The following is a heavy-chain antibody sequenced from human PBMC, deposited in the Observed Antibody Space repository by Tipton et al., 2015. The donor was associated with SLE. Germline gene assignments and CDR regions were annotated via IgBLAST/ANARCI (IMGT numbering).Heavy chain of an antibody. CDR2: ISYDGSNK. V-gene: IGHV3-30*04. CDR3: ARVIVPYYYGMDV. Sequence: SLRLSCAAPGFTFSSYAMHWVRQAPGKGLEWVAVISYDGSNKYYADSVKGRFTISRDNSKNTLYLQMNSLRAEDTAVYYCARVIVPYYYGMDVWGQGTTVTVSS. CDR1: GFTFSSYA. J-gene: IGHJ6*02. D-gene: IGHD2-21*01.